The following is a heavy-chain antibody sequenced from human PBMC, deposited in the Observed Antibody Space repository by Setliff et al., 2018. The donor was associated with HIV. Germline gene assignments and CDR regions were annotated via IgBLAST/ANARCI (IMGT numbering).Heavy chain of an antibody. CDR3: TTDTAPYCSNGVCLNAFYY. D-gene: IGHD2-8*01. CDR2: IKRKNDGGTT. V-gene: IGHV3-15*01. J-gene: IGHJ4*02. CDR1: GFTFSNAW. Sequence: GESLKISCAASGFTFSNAWMNWVRQAPGKGLEWAGRIKRKNDGGTTDYAAPVKGRFTISRDDSKNTLYLQMNSLKTEDTAVYYCTTDTAPYCSNGVCLNAFYYWGQGTLVTVSS.